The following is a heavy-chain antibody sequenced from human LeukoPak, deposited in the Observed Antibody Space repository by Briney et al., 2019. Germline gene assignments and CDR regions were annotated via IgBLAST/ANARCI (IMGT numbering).Heavy chain of an antibody. J-gene: IGHJ4*02. V-gene: IGHV5-51*01. Sequence: GESLKISCKGSGYSFTRYWIGWVRQMPGKGLEWMGIIFPGDSDTIYSPSFQGQVTISADKSISTAYLQWSSLKASDTAMYYCARLLGDSSGYTPGFDYWGQGTLVTVSS. D-gene: IGHD3-22*01. CDR1: GYSFTRYW. CDR3: ARLLGDSSGYTPGFDY. CDR2: IFPGDSDT.